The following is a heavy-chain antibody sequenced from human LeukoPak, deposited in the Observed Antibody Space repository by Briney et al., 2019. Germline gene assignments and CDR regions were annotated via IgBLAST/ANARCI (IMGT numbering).Heavy chain of an antibody. CDR1: GFTFSSYA. V-gene: IGHV3-30-3*01. CDR2: ISYDGSNK. Sequence: GGSLRLSCAASGFTFSSYAMHWVRQAPGKGLEWVAVISYDGSNKYYADSVKGRFTISRDNSKNTLYLQMNSLRAEDTAVYYCARDFWDSSGYYYVDYWGQGTLVTVSS. J-gene: IGHJ4*02. CDR3: ARDFWDSSGYYYVDY. D-gene: IGHD3-22*01.